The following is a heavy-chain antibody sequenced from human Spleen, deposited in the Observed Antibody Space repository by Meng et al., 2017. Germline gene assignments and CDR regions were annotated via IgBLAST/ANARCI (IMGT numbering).Heavy chain of an antibody. CDR1: GFAFSTYG. CDR2: IRTSAGTT. V-gene: IGHV3-23*01. D-gene: IGHD1-26*01. J-gene: IGHJ6*02. Sequence: GESLKISCAASGFAFSTYGMSWVRQAPGKGLEWVSSIRTSAGTTYYADSVKGRFTISRDNSRNTMDCQMNNLRAEDTAVYYCARLVHSGSYYGDYYYGMDVWGQGTTVTVSS. CDR3: ARLVHSGSYYGDYYYGMDV.